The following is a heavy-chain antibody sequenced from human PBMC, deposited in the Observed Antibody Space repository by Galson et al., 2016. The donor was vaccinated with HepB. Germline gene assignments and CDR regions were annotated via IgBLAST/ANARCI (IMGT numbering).Heavy chain of an antibody. D-gene: IGHD1-14*01. Sequence: SLRLSCAASGFTFGDYAMHWVRQAPGKGLEWVSGISWNSGSIDYADSVKGRFTISRDTAKNSLYLQMNSLRTEDTALYYWTKDTLPRTAPRSDSICGMDVWGQGTTVTVSS. CDR1: GFTFGDYA. CDR3: TKDTLPRTAPRSDSICGMDV. V-gene: IGHV3-9*01. CDR2: ISWNSGSI. J-gene: IGHJ6*02.